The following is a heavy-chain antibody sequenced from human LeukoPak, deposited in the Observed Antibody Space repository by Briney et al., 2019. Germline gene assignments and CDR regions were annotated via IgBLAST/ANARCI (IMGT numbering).Heavy chain of an antibody. V-gene: IGHV1-69*04. CDR1: GGTFSSYA. CDR3: ARGITMIGPSRDY. Sequence: SVKVSCKASGGTFSSYAISWVRQAPGQGLEWMGRIIPILGIANYAQKFQGRVTITADKSTSTAYMELSSLRSEDTAVYYCARGITMIGPSRDYWGQGTLVTVSS. D-gene: IGHD3-22*01. CDR2: IIPILGIA. J-gene: IGHJ4*02.